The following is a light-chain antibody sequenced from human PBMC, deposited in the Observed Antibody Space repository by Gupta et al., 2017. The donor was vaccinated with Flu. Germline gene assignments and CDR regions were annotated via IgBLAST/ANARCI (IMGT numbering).Light chain of an antibody. Sequence: VTISCTGTSGDVGADNYVSWYQQHPGKAPKVVIYDLNKRPSGVPDRFSGSKSGNTASLTISGLQVDDEADYYCSAYAGSSIFVIFGGGTKLTVL. J-gene: IGLJ2*01. CDR3: SAYAGSSIFVI. CDR1: SGDVGADNY. V-gene: IGLV2-11*03. CDR2: DLN.